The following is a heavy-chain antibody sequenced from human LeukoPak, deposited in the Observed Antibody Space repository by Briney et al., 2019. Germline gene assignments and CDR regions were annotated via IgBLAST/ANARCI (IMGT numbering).Heavy chain of an antibody. CDR1: GFTFSTYS. J-gene: IGHJ5*02. CDR2: ISTSSSYI. CDR3: ARDNPSGSYYPNWFDP. D-gene: IGHD1-26*01. V-gene: IGHV3-21*01. Sequence: GGSLRLSCAASGFTFSTYSMNWFRQAPGKGLEWFSSISTSSSYIYYADSVKGRFTISRDNAKNTLYLQMNSLRAEDTAVYYCARDNPSGSYYPNWFDPWGQGTLVTVSS.